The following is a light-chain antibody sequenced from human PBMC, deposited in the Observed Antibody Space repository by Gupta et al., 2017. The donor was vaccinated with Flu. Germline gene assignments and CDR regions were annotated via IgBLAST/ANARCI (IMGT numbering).Light chain of an antibody. J-gene: IGLJ2*01. V-gene: IGLV1-51*01. CDR3: GTWDRSLSAVV. CDR1: SSNIGNND. CDR2: DTY. Sequence: QSVLTQPPPVSAAPGPKVTISRSGSSSNIGNNDVTWYQQFPGTAPKLLIYDTYQRPSGIPDRFSGSKSGTTATLGITGLQAADEADYYCGTWDRSLSAVVFGGGTKVTV.